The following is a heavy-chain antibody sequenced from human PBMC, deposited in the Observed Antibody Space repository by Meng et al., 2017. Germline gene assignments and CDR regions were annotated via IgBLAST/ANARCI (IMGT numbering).Heavy chain of an antibody. Sequence: SGPTLVKPTETLTLTCTVSGFSLSNARMGVSWIRQPPGKALGWLAHIFSNDEKSYSTSLKSRLTISKDTSKSQVVLTMTNMDPVDTATYYCARILRLGELSPPRAPDYWGQGTLVTVSS. CDR1: GFSLSNARMG. CDR3: ARILRLGELSPPRAPDY. D-gene: IGHD3-16*02. CDR2: IFSNDEK. J-gene: IGHJ4*02. V-gene: IGHV2-26*01.